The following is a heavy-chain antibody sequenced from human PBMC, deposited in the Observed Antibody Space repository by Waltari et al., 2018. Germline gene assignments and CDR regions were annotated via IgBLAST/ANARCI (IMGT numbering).Heavy chain of an antibody. CDR3: ARDPGTSGYVRDAFDI. CDR2: INPSGDIT. J-gene: IGHJ3*02. Sequence: QVQLVQPGTEVKKPGASVKVSCKASGYPFTAYYMHWVRQAPGQGLEWMGIINPSGDITTYAQKFQGRVTMTRDTSTTTVYMELSRLRSEDTAVYYCARDPGTSGYVRDAFDIWGQGTVVTVSS. CDR1: GYPFTAYY. D-gene: IGHD5-12*01. V-gene: IGHV1-46*01.